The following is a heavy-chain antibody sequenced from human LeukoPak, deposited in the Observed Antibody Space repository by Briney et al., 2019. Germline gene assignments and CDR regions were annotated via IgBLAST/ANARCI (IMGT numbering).Heavy chain of an antibody. V-gene: IGHV1-46*01. D-gene: IGHD3-10*01. CDR3: ARGVITMVRGVITPSFDY. CDR1: GYTFTSYY. J-gene: IGHJ4*02. Sequence: ASVKVSCKASGYTFTSYYMHWVRQAPGQGLERMGIINPSGGSTSYAQKFQGRVTMTRDMSTSTVYMELSSLRSEDTAVYYCARGVITMVRGVITPSFDYWGQGTLVTVSS. CDR2: INPSGGST.